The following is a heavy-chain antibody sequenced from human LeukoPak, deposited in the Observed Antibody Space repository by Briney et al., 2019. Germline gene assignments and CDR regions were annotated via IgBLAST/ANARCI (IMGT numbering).Heavy chain of an antibody. CDR2: IWYDGSNK. V-gene: IGHV3-33*08. Sequence: LPGGSLRLSCAASGFTFSNAWMHWVRQAPGKGLEWVAVIWYDGSNKYYADSVKGRFTISRDNSKNTLYLQMNSLRAEDTAVYYCARDRLGTGRERWFDPWGQGTLVTVSS. CDR1: GFTFSNAW. D-gene: IGHD3-10*01. CDR3: ARDRLGTGRERWFDP. J-gene: IGHJ5*02.